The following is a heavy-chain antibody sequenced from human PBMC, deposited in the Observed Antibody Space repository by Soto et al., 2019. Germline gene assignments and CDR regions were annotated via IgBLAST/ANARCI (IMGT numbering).Heavy chain of an antibody. CDR3: ARAVGGSCAFDI. CDR1: SVSSGSYY. J-gene: IGHJ3*02. D-gene: IGHD6-13*01. V-gene: IGHV4-61*01. CDR2: IYYSGST. Sequence: SVSSGSYYWSWIRQPPGKGLEWIGYIYYSGSTNYNPSLKSRVTILVDTSKNQFSLKLSSVTAADTAVYYCARAVGGSCAFDIWGQGTMVTVSS.